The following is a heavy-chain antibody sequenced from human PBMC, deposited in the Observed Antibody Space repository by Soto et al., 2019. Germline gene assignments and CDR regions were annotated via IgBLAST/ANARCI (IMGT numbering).Heavy chain of an antibody. CDR3: ARLPVWSGYPIDY. V-gene: IGHV4-34*01. CDR2: INHSGST. CDR1: GGSFSGYY. D-gene: IGHD3-3*01. Sequence: QVQLQQWGAGLLKPSETLSLTCAVYGGSFSGYYWSWIRQPPGKGLEWIGEINHSGSTNYNPSLKSRVTISVDTSKNQFSLKLSSVTAADTAVYYCARLPVWSGYPIDYRGQGTLVTVSS. J-gene: IGHJ4*02.